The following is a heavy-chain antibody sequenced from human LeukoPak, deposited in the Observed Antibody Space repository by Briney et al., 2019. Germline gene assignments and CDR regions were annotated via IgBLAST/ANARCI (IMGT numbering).Heavy chain of an antibody. J-gene: IGHJ4*02. CDR3: AKDLRGCSSTSCYPGY. D-gene: IGHD2-2*01. CDR1: GFTFSSYG. Sequence: GGSLRLSCAASGFTFSSYGMHWVRQAPGKGLEWVAVISYDGSNKYYADSVKGRFTISRDNSKNTLYLQMNNLRAEDTAVYYCAKDLRGCSSTSCYPGYWGQGTLVTVSS. V-gene: IGHV3-30*18. CDR2: ISYDGSNK.